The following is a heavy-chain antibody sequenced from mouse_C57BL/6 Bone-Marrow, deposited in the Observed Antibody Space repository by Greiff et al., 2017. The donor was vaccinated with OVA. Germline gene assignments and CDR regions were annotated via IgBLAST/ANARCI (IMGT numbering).Heavy chain of an antibody. Sequence: VQLQESGPELVKPGASVKLSCKASGYAFSSSWMHWVKQRPGKGLEWIGRIYPEDGDTNYNGKFKGKATLTADKSSSTAYMQLSSLTSEDSAVYYCARGDLKGGDWDFDGWGTGTTVTVSS. CDR2: IYPEDGDT. J-gene: IGHJ1*03. CDR1: GYAFSSSW. CDR3: ARGDLKGGDWDFDG. D-gene: IGHD1-1*02. V-gene: IGHV1-82*01.